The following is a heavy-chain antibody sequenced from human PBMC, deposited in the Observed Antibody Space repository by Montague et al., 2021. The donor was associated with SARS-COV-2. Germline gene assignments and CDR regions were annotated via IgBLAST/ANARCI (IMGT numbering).Heavy chain of an antibody. CDR1: GDSVSSNIAA. D-gene: IGHD2-8*02. V-gene: IGHV6-1*01. CDR3: ARDLYWAFDV. Sequence: CAISGDSVSSNIAAWNWIRQSPSRGLEWLGRTKYTSTRYETYAVSEQSRITITADTSKNQFSLHLNSVTPEDTAVYYCARDLYWAFDVWGLGTTVTVSA. J-gene: IGHJ3*01. CDR2: TKYTSTRYE.